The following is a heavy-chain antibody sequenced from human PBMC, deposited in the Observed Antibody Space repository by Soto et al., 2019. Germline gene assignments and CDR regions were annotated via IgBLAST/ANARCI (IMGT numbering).Heavy chain of an antibody. D-gene: IGHD6-19*01. CDR3: ARDRTSSGWYLV. CDR1: GGSISSYY. V-gene: IGHV4-4*07. CDR2: IYTSGST. J-gene: IGHJ4*02. Sequence: ASETLSLTCTVSGGSISSYYWSWIRQPAGKGLEWIGRIYTSGSTNYSPSLKSRVTMSVDTSKNQFSLKLSSVTAADTAVYYCARDRTSSGWYLVWGQGTLVTVSS.